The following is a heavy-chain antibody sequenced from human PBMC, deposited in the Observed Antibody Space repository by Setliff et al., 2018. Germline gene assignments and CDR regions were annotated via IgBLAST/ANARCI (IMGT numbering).Heavy chain of an antibody. CDR1: GYTFSHSG. V-gene: IGHV1-18*01. J-gene: IGHJ4*02. CDR3: SRLVRYCSKTTCQTASGAEL. D-gene: IGHD2-8*01. CDR2: ISVYTGNT. Sequence: GASVKVSCKASGYTFSHSGITWVRQAPGQELEWMGWISVYTGNTNYAPKLQGRVTMTTDASTSTAYMELRGLTSDDTAVYYCSRLVRYCSKTTCQTASGAELWGQGTLVTVSS.